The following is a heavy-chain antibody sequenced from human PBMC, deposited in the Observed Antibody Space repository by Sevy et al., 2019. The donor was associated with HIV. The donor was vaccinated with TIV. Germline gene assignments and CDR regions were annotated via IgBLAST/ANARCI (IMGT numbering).Heavy chain of an antibody. CDR3: ARPRANYVDNYFFYAMDV. J-gene: IGHJ6*02. CDR1: GFAFTNYYA. D-gene: IGHD4-17*01. CDR2: ISFDESDK. V-gene: IGHV3-30-3*01. Sequence: GSVRLYCAASGFAFTNYYAMHWVRQAPGKGLEWVALISFDESDKYYADSVKGRFTISRDNFKNTLYLQMNSLTTEDTAVYYCARPRANYVDNYFFYAMDVWGQGTTVTVSS.